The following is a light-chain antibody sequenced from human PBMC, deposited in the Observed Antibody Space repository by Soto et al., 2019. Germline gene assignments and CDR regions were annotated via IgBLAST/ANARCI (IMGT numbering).Light chain of an antibody. J-gene: IGKJ5*01. CDR2: DAS. V-gene: IGKV3D-20*02. Sequence: EIVLTQSPGTLSLSPGERATLSCRASQSVSSSYLAWYQQKPGQAPRLLIHDASSRVTGVPARFSGSGSETDFTLTISSLQPEDFAVYYCQQRGNWHPPISFGQGTRLEIK. CDR1: QSVSSSY. CDR3: QQRGNWHPPIS.